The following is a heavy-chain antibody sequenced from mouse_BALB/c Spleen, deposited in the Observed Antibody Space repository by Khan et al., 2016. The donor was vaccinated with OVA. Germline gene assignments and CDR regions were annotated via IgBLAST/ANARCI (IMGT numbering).Heavy chain of an antibody. V-gene: IGHV5-6*01. CDR1: GFTFSSYS. J-gene: IGHJ3*01. CDR3: ASHLTGSVAY. Sequence: EVELVESGGDLVKPGGSLKLSCAASGFTFSSYSMSWVRQTPDKRLEWVATISSGGDSTYFPDNVKGRFTLSRDNAKNTLYLQMSSLKSEDTAMYYCASHLTGSVAYWGQGTLVTVSA. CDR2: ISSGGDST. D-gene: IGHD4-1*01.